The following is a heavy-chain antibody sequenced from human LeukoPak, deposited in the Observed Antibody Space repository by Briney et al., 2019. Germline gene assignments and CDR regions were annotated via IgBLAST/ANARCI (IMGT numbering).Heavy chain of an antibody. CDR1: GFTFSSYA. CDR3: AKVAYYYGSGSYFQAYFDY. V-gene: IGHV3-23*01. Sequence: GGSLRLSCAASGFTFSSYAMGWVRQAPGKGLEWVLAVSGGNDNTNYADSVKGRFTIYRDNSKNTLYLQINSMRAEDTALYYCAKVAYYYGSGSYFQAYFDYWGQGTLVTVSS. CDR2: VSGGNDNT. J-gene: IGHJ4*02. D-gene: IGHD3-10*01.